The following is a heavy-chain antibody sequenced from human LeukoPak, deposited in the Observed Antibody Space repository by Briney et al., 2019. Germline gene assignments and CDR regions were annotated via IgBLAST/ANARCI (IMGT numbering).Heavy chain of an antibody. CDR2: ISAYNGNT. V-gene: IGHV1-18*04. J-gene: IGHJ5*02. Sequence: ASVKVSCKASGYTFTSYGISWVRRAPGQGLEWMGWISAYNGNTNYAQKLQGRVTMTTDTSTSTAYMELRSLRSDDTAVYYCARDAAMVRGVRGWFDPWGQGTLVTVSS. D-gene: IGHD3-10*01. CDR1: GYTFTSYG. CDR3: ARDAAMVRGVRGWFDP.